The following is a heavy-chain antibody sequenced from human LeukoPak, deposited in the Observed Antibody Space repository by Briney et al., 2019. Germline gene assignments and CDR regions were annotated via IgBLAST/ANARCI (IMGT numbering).Heavy chain of an antibody. D-gene: IGHD5-18*01. CDR1: GLTFDDYA. V-gene: IGHV3-43D*03. CDR3: AKDNGGRGYNYGEFDP. J-gene: IGHJ5*02. Sequence: PGGSLRLSCAASGLTFDDYAMHSVRQAPGNGLEWVSLISWDGGIIYYADSVKGRFTISRDNSKNSLYLQMNSLRDEYTAWYYCAKDNGGRGYNYGEFDPWGQGTLVTVSS. CDR2: ISWDGGII.